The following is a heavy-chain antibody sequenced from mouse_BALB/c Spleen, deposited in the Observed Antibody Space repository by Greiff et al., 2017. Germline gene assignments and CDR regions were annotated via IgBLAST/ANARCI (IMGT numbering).Heavy chain of an antibody. V-gene: IGHV1-9*01. CDR3: ARRGTTEN. CDR1: GYTFSSYW. CDR2: ILPGSGST. Sequence: VKLMESGAELMKPGAPVKISCKATGYTFSSYWIEWVKQRPGHGLEWIGEILPGSGSTNYNEKFKGKATFTADTSSNTAYMQLSSLTSEDSAVYYCARRGTTENWGQGTLVTVSA. J-gene: IGHJ3*01. D-gene: IGHD1-1*01.